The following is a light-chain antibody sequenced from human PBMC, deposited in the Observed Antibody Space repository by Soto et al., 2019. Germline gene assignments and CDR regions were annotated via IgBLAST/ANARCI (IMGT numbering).Light chain of an antibody. CDR3: SSYKTSSTVVV. CDR1: SSDVGGYNY. V-gene: IGLV2-14*01. Sequence: QSALTQPASVSGPPGQSITISCTGTSSDVGGYNYVSWYQQYPGKAPKLMIFGVSDRPSGVSNRFSGSKSGNTASLTISGLQAEDEADYYCSSYKTSSTVVVFGGGTKSPS. CDR2: GVS. J-gene: IGLJ2*01.